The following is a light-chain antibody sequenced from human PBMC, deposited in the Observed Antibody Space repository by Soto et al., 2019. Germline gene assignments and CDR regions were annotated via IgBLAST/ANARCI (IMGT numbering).Light chain of an antibody. J-gene: IGKJ1*01. CDR1: QNIYYN. CDR3: RQYHNLWA. V-gene: IGKV3-15*01. CDR2: RAS. Sequence: ILMTQSPATVSVSPGESATLSCRASQNIYYNVAWYQHRPGQAPRLLIYRASTRAPGAPARFSGSGSGTEFPLTISSLQPEDFSVSSCRQYHNLWAFGQGTKV.